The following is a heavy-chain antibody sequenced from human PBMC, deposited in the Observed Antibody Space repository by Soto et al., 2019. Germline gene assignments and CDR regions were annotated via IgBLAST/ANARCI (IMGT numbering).Heavy chain of an antibody. D-gene: IGHD1-26*01. CDR1: GFTFSSYS. J-gene: IGHJ6*02. CDR2: ISDSSSFT. Sequence: EMQLVESGGGLVQPGGSLRLSCVASGFTFSSYSMNWVRQAPGKGLEWVSYISDSSSFTYYADSVKGRFTISRDNAKNSLSLQMNSLRDEDTGLYYCVRDHVMGPTEFYYGMDVWGLGTTVTVSS. CDR3: VRDHVMGPTEFYYGMDV. V-gene: IGHV3-48*02.